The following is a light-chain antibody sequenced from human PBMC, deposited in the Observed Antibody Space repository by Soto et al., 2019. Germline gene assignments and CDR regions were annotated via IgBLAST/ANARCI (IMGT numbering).Light chain of an antibody. CDR1: SGDVGAYNY. V-gene: IGLV2-8*01. J-gene: IGLJ1*01. Sequence: QSVLTQPPSASGSPGQSVTISCTGTSGDVGAYNYVSWYQQHPDKAPKLMIYEVNKRPSGVPDRFSGSKSGNTASLTVSGLQADDEADYYCSSYAGSNRVFGTGTKVTVL. CDR3: SSYAGSNRV. CDR2: EVN.